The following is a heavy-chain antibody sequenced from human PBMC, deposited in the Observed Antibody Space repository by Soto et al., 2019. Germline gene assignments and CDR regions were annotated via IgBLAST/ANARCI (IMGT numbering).Heavy chain of an antibody. D-gene: IGHD6-25*01. Sequence: SETLSLTCTVSGGSLSSYYWTWIRQSPGKGLEWIGYVYFSGNTNYNPSLKSRVTISIDTSKNQFSLRLASVTAADTAFYYCGSVRPSGYVLSWGQGTMVTVYS. CDR3: GSVRPSGYVLS. J-gene: IGHJ5*02. V-gene: IGHV4-59*01. CDR1: GGSLSSYY. CDR2: VYFSGNT.